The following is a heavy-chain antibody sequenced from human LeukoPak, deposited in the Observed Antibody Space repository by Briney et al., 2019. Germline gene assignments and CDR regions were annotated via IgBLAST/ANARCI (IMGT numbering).Heavy chain of an antibody. CDR3: ARDTYSGYDFWSGYFGFSDMDV. J-gene: IGHJ6*03. CDR1: GYTFTSYG. V-gene: IGHV1-18*01. D-gene: IGHD3-3*01. Sequence: GASVKVSCKASGYTFTSYGISWVRQAPGQGLEWMGWISAYNGNTNYAQKLQGRVTMTTDTSTSTAYMELRSLRSDDTAVYYCARDTYSGYDFWSGYFGFSDMDVWGKGTTVTVSS. CDR2: ISAYNGNT.